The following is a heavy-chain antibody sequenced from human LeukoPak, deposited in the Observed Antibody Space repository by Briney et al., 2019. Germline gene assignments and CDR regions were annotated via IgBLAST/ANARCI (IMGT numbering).Heavy chain of an antibody. J-gene: IGHJ5*02. D-gene: IGHD3-22*01. CDR3: ARDAYYYDSANWFDP. Sequence: SQTLSLTCAISGDSVSCNSTAWNWIRQSPSRGLEWLGRTYYRSKWYNDYAVSVKSRITINPDTSKNQFSLQLNSVTPEDTAVYYCARDAYYYDSANWFDPWGQGTLVTVSS. CDR2: TYYRSKWYN. V-gene: IGHV6-1*01. CDR1: GDSVSCNSTA.